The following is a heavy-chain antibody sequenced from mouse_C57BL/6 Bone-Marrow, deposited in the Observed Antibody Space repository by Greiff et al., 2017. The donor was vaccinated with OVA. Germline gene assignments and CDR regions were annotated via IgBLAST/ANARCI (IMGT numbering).Heavy chain of an antibody. J-gene: IGHJ2*01. D-gene: IGHD2-3*01. CDR1: GYTFTSYW. V-gene: IGHV1-69*01. CDR3: ARFDGYYPDY. Sequence: QVQLQQPGAELVMPGASVKLSCKASGYTFTSYWMHWVKQRPGQGLEWIGEIDPSDSYTNYNQKFKGKSTLTVDKSSSTAYMQLSSLTSEDSAVYYCARFDGYYPDYWGQGTTLTVSS. CDR2: IDPSDSYT.